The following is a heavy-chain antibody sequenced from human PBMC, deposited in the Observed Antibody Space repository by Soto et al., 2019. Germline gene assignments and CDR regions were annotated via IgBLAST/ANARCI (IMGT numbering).Heavy chain of an antibody. J-gene: IGHJ4*02. CDR3: ANDGFGGASDY. CDR2: ISGSGTNI. D-gene: IGHD3-3*01. CDR1: GFTFSSYA. V-gene: IGHV3-23*01. Sequence: EVQLLESGGGFAQPGGSLRLSCAASGFTFSSYAMHWVRQAPGRGLEWVSTISGSGTNIYYADSVQGRFTISRDNSQNTLFLQMTSLGVDDAATYYGANDGFGGASDYWGQGTHVTVSS.